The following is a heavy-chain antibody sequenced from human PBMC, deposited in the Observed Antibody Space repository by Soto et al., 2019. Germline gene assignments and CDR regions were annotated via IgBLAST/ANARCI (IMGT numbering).Heavy chain of an antibody. V-gene: IGHV4-61*01. CDR1: GCSVSSGNYY. Sequence: NPXETLSLTCSVSGCSVSSGNYYWSWIRQPPGKGLEWIGYVYSSGSTNYNPSLKSRVTISVDTSKNQFSLKLNSVTAADTAMYYCARDRFYDFWSDYGSGWFDHWGQGTLVTVSS. CDR3: ARDRFYDFWSDYGSGWFDH. D-gene: IGHD3-3*01. CDR2: VYSSGST. J-gene: IGHJ5*02.